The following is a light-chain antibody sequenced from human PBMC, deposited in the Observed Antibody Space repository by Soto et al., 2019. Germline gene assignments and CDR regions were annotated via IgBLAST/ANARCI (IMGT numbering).Light chain of an antibody. CDR1: QSVTANY. CDR3: LQYGIPLWT. V-gene: IGKV3-20*01. J-gene: IGKJ1*01. CDR2: AAS. Sequence: EIALTQSPGPLALSPGERATLSCRASQSVTANYLAWYQQKPGQAPRLLIYAASIGATGIPDRFSGSGSGTDFTLTISRLEPEDSAVYYCLQYGIPLWTFGQGTKVEIK.